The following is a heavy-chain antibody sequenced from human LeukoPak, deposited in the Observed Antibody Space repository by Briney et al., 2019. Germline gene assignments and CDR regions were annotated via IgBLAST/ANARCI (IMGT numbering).Heavy chain of an antibody. D-gene: IGHD3-22*01. J-gene: IGHJ4*02. CDR2: ISGSGGST. CDR1: GFTFSSYA. Sequence: GGSPRLSCAASGFTFSSYAMSWVRQAPGKGLEWVSAISGSGGSTYYADSVKGRFTISRDNSKNTLYLQMNSLRAEDTAVYYCAKREDYYDSSGYWSFDYWGQGTLVTVSS. CDR3: AKREDYYDSSGYWSFDY. V-gene: IGHV3-23*01.